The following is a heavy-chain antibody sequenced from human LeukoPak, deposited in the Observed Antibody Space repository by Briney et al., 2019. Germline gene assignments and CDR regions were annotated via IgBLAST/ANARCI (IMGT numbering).Heavy chain of an antibody. Sequence: SETLSLTCTVSGGSISSYYWSWIRQPAGKGLEWIGSIYYSGSTYYNPSLKSRVTISVDTSKNQFSLKLSSVTAADTAVYYCARHYGDNPDYWGQGTLVTVSS. CDR2: IYYSGST. D-gene: IGHD4-23*01. CDR1: GGSISSYY. CDR3: ARHYGDNPDY. V-gene: IGHV4-59*05. J-gene: IGHJ4*01.